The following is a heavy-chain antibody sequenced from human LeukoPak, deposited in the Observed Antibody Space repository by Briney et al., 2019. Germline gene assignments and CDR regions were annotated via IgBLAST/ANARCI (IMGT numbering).Heavy chain of an antibody. V-gene: IGHV1-46*01. Sequence: ASVKVSCKASGYTFTGYYMHWVRQAPGQGLEWMGIINPSGGSTSYAQKFQGRVTMTTDTSTSTVYMELSSLRSEDTAVYYCARDRGSYYFDYWGQGTLVTVSS. CDR2: INPSGGST. D-gene: IGHD1-26*01. J-gene: IGHJ4*02. CDR3: ARDRGSYYFDY. CDR1: GYTFTGYY.